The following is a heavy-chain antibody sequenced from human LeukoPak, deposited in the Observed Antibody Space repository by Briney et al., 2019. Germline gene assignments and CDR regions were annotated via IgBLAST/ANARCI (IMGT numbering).Heavy chain of an antibody. CDR2: TSSSSSTI. CDR3: ARLRYYGMDV. Sequence: GGSLRLSCAASGSTFSGYDMSWVRQAPGKGLEWVSYTSSSSSTIYYADSVKSRFTISRDNAKNSLYLQMNSLRAEDTAVYYCARLRYYGMDVWGQGTTVTVSS. V-gene: IGHV3-48*04. J-gene: IGHJ6*02. CDR1: GSTFSGYD.